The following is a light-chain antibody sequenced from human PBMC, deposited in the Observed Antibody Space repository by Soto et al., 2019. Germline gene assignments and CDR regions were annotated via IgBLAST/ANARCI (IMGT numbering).Light chain of an antibody. J-gene: IGKJ1*01. CDR2: GVS. CDR3: QLYSGSPWT. CDR1: PRICSKY. V-gene: IGKV3-20*01. Sequence: IVLKPFPGPPSFSSGEKATLFFRARPRICSKYLAWYQQEPGPAPRLPIHGVSIRATGIPDRFSGSGSGTDFTLTISRLEPEDFAVYYCQLYSGSPWTFGQGTKVEIK.